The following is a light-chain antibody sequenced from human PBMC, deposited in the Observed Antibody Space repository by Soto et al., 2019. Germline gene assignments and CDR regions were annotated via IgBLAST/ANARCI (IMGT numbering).Light chain of an antibody. J-gene: IGKJ5*01. Sequence: EIVLTQSPATLSLSPGETATLSCRASQSVSGYIGWYQQKPGQAPRLLIYADSNRATGIPARFSGSGSGTDFTLTISSLEPEDFSVYYCQHFRAFGQGTRLEIK. CDR3: QHFRA. V-gene: IGKV3-11*01. CDR1: QSVSGY. CDR2: ADS.